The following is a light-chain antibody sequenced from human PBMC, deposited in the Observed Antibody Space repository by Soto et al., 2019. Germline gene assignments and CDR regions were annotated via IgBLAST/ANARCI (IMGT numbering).Light chain of an antibody. CDR3: QQFQSSLRT. V-gene: IGKV3-11*01. Sequence: EVVLTQSPATLSLSPGERAALSCRASQSLGSWFAWYQQTPGRPPRVLIYDASSRATGVPARFSGSGSGTDFTRTISGLEPEDFAVYFCQQFQSSLRTFGQGTKVDIK. CDR2: DAS. J-gene: IGKJ1*01. CDR1: QSLGSW.